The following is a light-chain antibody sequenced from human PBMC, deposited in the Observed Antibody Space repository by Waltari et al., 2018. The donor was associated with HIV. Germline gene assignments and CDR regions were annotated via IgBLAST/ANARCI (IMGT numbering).Light chain of an antibody. V-gene: IGLV1-44*01. Sequence: QSVVPQPPSVSQTAGQTVILPCPVSPSKLVARNVNWYQKLPAKAPKRIIYSNIERPTGVPVRFSGSKSGTSASLAITGLLPEDEAEYYCSVWDVSLSNWVFGGGTKLTVL. CDR3: SVWDVSLSNWV. CDR1: PSKLVARN. CDR2: SNI. J-gene: IGLJ3*02.